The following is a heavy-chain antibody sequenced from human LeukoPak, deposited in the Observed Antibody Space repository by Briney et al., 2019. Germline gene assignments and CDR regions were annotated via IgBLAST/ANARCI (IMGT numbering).Heavy chain of an antibody. D-gene: IGHD2-15*01. CDR3: ARDYCSGGSCYSIPGY. CDR1: GFTFSTYA. Sequence: PGGSLRLSCAASGFTFSTYAMHWVRQAPGKGLEWVAVISYDGSNKYYADSVKGRFTISRDNSENALYLQMNSLRAEDTAVYYCARDYCSGGSCYSIPGYWGQGTLVTVSS. J-gene: IGHJ4*02. CDR2: ISYDGSNK. V-gene: IGHV3-30-3*01.